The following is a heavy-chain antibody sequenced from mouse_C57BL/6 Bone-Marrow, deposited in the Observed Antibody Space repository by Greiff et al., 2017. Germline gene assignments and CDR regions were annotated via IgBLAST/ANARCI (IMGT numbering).Heavy chain of an antibody. Sequence: VQLMESGAELVRPGASVTLSCTASGFNIKDDYMHWVKQRPEQGLVWIGWFDPENGDTEYASKFQGKATITADTSSNTAYLQLSSLTSEDTAGYYCTTQLGSAYWGQGTLVTVSA. CDR2: FDPENGDT. D-gene: IGHD4-1*02. V-gene: IGHV14-4*01. CDR1: GFNIKDDY. J-gene: IGHJ3*01. CDR3: TTQLGSAY.